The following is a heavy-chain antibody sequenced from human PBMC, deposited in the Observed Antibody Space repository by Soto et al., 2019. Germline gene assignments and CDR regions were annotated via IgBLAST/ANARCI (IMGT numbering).Heavy chain of an antibody. CDR1: GVSIGSHDW. D-gene: IGHD5-18*01. V-gene: IGHV4-4*02. CDR3: ATRDTGRVY. J-gene: IGHJ4*02. Sequence: QVQLQESGPGLVKPSGTLSLTCAVSGVSIGSHDWWTWVRQPPGKGLEWIGESHQSGNTHYNSSLXSRVTISLDKSKTHFSLQLSSVTVAATAVYYCATRDTGRVYWGQGTLVTVSS. CDR2: SHQSGNT.